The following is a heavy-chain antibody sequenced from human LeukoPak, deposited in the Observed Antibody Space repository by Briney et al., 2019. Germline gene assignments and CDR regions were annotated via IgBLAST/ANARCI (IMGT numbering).Heavy chain of an antibody. D-gene: IGHD5-12*01. CDR1: GYTFSSYW. Sequence: GESLKISCKGSGYTFSSYWIAWVRHMPGKGLEWMGIIYPGDSDTRYSPSFQGQVTISVEKSISTAYLQWNSLKASDTAKYYCARHQGATKSYYYYGMDVWGQGTTVTVSS. CDR3: ARHQGATKSYYYYGMDV. V-gene: IGHV5-51*01. CDR2: IYPGDSDT. J-gene: IGHJ6*02.